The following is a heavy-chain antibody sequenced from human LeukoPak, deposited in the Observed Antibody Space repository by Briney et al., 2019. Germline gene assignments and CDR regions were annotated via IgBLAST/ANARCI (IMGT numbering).Heavy chain of an antibody. CDR1: GFTFSSYG. D-gene: IGHD5-18*01. V-gene: IGHV3-21*01. CDR3: AREVIQLCSLNTFDY. J-gene: IGHJ4*02. CDR2: ISGSSSYI. Sequence: GGSLRLSCAASGFTFSSYGMHWVRQAPGKGLEWVSSISGSSSYIYYADSVKGRFSISRDNAKNSLYLQMNSLRAEDTAVYYCAREVIQLCSLNTFDYWGQGILVTVSS.